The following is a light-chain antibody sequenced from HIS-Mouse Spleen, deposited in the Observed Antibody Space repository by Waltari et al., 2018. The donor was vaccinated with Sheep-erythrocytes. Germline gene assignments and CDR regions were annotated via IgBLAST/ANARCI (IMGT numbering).Light chain of an antibody. CDR1: QDISNY. J-gene: IGKJ4*01. CDR3: QQYDNLLT. CDR2: DAS. Sequence: DIQMTQSPSSLSASVGDRVTITCQASQDISNYLNWYQQKPGKAPKLLIYDASNLETWVPSRFSGSGSRTDFTFTISSLQAEDIATYYCQQYDNLLTFGGGTKVEIK. V-gene: IGKV1-33*01.